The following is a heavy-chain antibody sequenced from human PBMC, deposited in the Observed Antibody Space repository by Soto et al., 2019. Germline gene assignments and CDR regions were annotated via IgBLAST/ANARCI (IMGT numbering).Heavy chain of an antibody. Sequence: LETLSLTCNVSGGSIRSYYWSWVRQPAGKALEWIGRVYTTGSTNYNPSLRSRVSISVDTSKNQFSLTVTSVTAADTAVYYCAREGASGFGMDVWGQGTTVTVSS. CDR2: VYTTGST. CDR3: AREGASGFGMDV. J-gene: IGHJ6*02. D-gene: IGHD1-26*01. V-gene: IGHV4-4*07. CDR1: GGSIRSYY.